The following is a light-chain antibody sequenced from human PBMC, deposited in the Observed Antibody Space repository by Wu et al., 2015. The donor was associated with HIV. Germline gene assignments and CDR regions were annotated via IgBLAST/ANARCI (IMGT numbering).Light chain of an antibody. CDR1: QSVNNNY. CDR3: QQYGSSPIT. Sequence: EIVLTQSPGTLSLSPGERATLSCRASQSVNNNYLAWYQQKSGQAPRLLIYGASTRATGIPDKFSGSGSGTDFSLIISTLEPEDFAVYYCQQYGSSPITFGQGTRLEIK. J-gene: IGKJ5*01. CDR2: GAS. V-gene: IGKV3-20*01.